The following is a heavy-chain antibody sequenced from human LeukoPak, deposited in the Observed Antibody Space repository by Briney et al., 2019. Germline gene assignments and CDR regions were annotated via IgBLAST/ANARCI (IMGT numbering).Heavy chain of an antibody. CDR2: ISGSGGST. CDR3: ANYFWSGFPNWFDP. Sequence: GGSLKLSCAASGFTFSSYAMSWVRQAPGKVLEWVSAISGSGGSTYYADSVKGRFTISRDNSKNTLYLQMNSLRAEDTAVYYCANYFWSGFPNWFDPWGQGTLGTVSS. J-gene: IGHJ5*02. V-gene: IGHV3-23*01. CDR1: GFTFSSYA. D-gene: IGHD3-3*01.